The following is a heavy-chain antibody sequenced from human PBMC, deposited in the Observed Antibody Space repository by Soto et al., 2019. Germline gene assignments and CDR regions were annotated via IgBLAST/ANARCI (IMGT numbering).Heavy chain of an antibody. D-gene: IGHD5-12*01. Sequence: SETLSLTCTVSGGTISSGGYYLSWIRHHPGKGLEWIGYIHYSGSTYYTPSLRSRVDMPVDTSKNQFSLKLSSVTAADTAVYYCVRNRGGFFDYWGHGAWVPVSS. J-gene: IGHJ4*01. CDR1: GGTISSGGYY. CDR3: VRNRGGFFDY. CDR2: IHYSGST. V-gene: IGHV4-31*03.